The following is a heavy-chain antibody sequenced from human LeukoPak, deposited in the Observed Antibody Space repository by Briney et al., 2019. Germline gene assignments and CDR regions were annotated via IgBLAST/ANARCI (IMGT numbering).Heavy chain of an antibody. CDR1: GFTFSSYA. D-gene: IGHD3-10*01. Sequence: GGSLRLSCAASGFTFSSYAMHWVRQAPGKGLEWVAVISYDGSNKYYADSAKGRFTISRDNSKNTLYLQMNSLRAEDTAVYYCARSWSSYYGSGSFLDYWGQGTLVTVSS. CDR2: ISYDGSNK. J-gene: IGHJ4*02. V-gene: IGHV3-30-3*01. CDR3: ARSWSSYYGSGSFLDY.